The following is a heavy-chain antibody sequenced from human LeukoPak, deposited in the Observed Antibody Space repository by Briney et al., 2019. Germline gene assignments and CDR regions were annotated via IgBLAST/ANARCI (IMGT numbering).Heavy chain of an antibody. CDR1: GFTFSSYS. Sequence: GGSLRLSCAASGFTFSSYSMNWVRQAPGKGLEWVATMTSSSTIYYADSVKGRFTISRDNAKNSLYLQMNSLRAEDTAVYYCARDEAHYDFWSGYTPGPFDYWGQGTLVTVSS. CDR2: MTSSSTI. D-gene: IGHD3-3*01. CDR3: ARDEAHYDFWSGYTPGPFDY. J-gene: IGHJ4*02. V-gene: IGHV3-69-1*01.